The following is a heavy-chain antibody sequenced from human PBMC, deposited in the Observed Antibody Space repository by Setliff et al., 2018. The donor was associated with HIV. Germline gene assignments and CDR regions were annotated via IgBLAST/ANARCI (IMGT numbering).Heavy chain of an antibody. CDR2: ISYDGSNK. V-gene: IGHV3-30*04. J-gene: IGHJ4*02. CDR3: AKEGSSMFFDY. D-gene: IGHD6-13*01. CDR1: GFTFISYA. Sequence: GSLRLSCAASGFTFISYAMHWVRQAPGKGLEWMAVISYDGSNKYYADSVKGRITISRDNSKNTLYLQLNSLRAEDTAVYYCAKEGSSMFFDYWGRGTLVTVSS.